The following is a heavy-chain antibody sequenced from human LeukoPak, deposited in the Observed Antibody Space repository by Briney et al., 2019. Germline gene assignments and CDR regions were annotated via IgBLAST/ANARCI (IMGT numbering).Heavy chain of an antibody. CDR2: MNPNSGNT. CDR3: ARVWQEYQLLYGTFDY. V-gene: IGHV1-18*01. Sequence: ASVKVSCKASGYTFTSYDINWVRQATGQGPEWMGWMNPNSGNTNYAQKLQGRVTMTTDTSTSTAYMELRSLRSDDTAVYYCARVWQEYQLLYGTFDYWGQGTLVTVSS. D-gene: IGHD2-2*02. CDR1: GYTFTSYD. J-gene: IGHJ4*02.